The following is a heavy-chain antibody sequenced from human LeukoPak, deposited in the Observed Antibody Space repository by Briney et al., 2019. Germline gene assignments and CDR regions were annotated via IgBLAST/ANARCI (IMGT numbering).Heavy chain of an antibody. CDR1: GFTFSSYS. CDR3: ARGVDIVATTRFDY. Sequence: SGGSLRLSCAASGFTFSSYSMNWVRQAPGKGLEWVSSISSSSSYIYYADSVKGRFTISRDNAKNSLYLQMNSLRAEDTAVYYCARGVDIVATTRFDYWGQGTLVTVSS. V-gene: IGHV3-21*01. D-gene: IGHD5-12*01. CDR2: ISSSSSYI. J-gene: IGHJ4*02.